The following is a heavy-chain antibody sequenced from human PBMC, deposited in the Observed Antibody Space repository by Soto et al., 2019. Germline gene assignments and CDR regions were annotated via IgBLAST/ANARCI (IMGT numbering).Heavy chain of an antibody. J-gene: IGHJ4*02. D-gene: IGHD2-21*01. CDR1: GFSFSLYT. CDR3: ASARVVAILPDIY. CDR2: IDSGSSTI. Sequence: EVQLVQSGGGLVKPGGFLRLSCAASGFSFSLYTMNWVRQAPGKGLEWVASIDSGSSTIHYAESMKGRFTISRDNAKKSLYLQMNSLRAEDTAVYYCASARVVAILPDIYWGQGTLVTVSS. V-gene: IGHV3-21*02.